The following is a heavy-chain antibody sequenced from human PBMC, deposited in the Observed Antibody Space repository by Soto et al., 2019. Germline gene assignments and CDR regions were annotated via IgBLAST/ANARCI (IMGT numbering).Heavy chain of an antibody. J-gene: IGHJ4*02. CDR1: GGSFSGYG. Sequence: PSETLSLTCAVYGGSFSGYGWSWIRQPPGKGLEWIGEINHSGSTNCNPSLKSRVTISVDTSKNQFSLKLSSVTAADMAVYYCARGSPLDYSSLDYWGQGTLLTVSS. CDR2: INHSGST. D-gene: IGHD6-13*01. V-gene: IGHV4-34*01. CDR3: ARGSPLDYSSLDY.